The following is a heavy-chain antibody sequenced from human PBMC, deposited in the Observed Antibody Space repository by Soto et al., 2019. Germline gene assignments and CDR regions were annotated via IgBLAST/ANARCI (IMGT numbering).Heavy chain of an antibody. CDR1: GCTFSDHY. V-gene: IGHV3-72*01. D-gene: IGHD3-10*01. Sequence: PGGSRRLSCAASGCTFSDHYMDWVRQAPAKGLEWLGRTRNRANGYTTEYAASVKGRFTISRDDSKNSLYLQMNSLNTEDTAVYYCARAFYGSGSYSLDYWGQGALVTVSS. J-gene: IGHJ4*02. CDR3: ARAFYGSGSYSLDY. CDR2: TRNRANGYTT.